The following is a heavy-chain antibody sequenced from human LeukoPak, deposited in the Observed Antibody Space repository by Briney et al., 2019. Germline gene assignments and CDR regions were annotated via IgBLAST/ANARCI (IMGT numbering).Heavy chain of an antibody. CDR2: IYYSGST. CDR3: ARLNCGGDCYLQIAGPADYYYGMDV. CDR1: GGSISSSSYY. D-gene: IGHD2-21*02. Sequence: PSETLSLTCTVSGGSISSSSYYWGWLRQPPGKGLEWIGSIYYSGSTYYNPSLKSRVTISVDTSKNQFSLKLSSVTAADTAVYYCARLNCGGDCYLQIAGPADYYYGMDVWGQGTTVTVSS. J-gene: IGHJ6*02. V-gene: IGHV4-39*01.